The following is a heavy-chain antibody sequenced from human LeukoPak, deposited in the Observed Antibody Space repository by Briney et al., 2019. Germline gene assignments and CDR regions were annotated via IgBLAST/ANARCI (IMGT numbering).Heavy chain of an antibody. Sequence: GGSLRLSCEASGWTFSSYWMSWVRQAPGKGLEWVANIKQDGREKYYGDSVKGRFTISRDNAKNSLYLQMNSLRVEDTAVYYCAREQWLEDYWGQGTLVTVSS. CDR2: IKQDGREK. J-gene: IGHJ4*02. CDR3: AREQWLEDY. V-gene: IGHV3-7*04. D-gene: IGHD6-19*01. CDR1: GWTFSSYW.